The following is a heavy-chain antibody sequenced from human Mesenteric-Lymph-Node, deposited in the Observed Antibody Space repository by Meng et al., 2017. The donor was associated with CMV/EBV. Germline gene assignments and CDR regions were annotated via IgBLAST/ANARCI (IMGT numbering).Heavy chain of an antibody. V-gene: IGHV3-23*01. D-gene: IGHD6-6*01. Sequence: SGVTFSSYAMSWVRQAPGKGLEWVSIIRGSGGSTYYADSVKGRFTISRDNSKNTLYLQMNSLGAEDTAVYYCAKLYSSSSNGSGDYWGQGTLVTVSS. CDR2: IRGSGGST. CDR1: GVTFSSYA. J-gene: IGHJ4*02. CDR3: AKLYSSSSNGSGDY.